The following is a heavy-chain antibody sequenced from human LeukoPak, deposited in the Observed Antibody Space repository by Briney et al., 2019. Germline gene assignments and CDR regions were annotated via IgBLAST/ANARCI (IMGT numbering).Heavy chain of an antibody. J-gene: IGHJ4*02. D-gene: IGHD7-27*01. CDR3: ARLTLTGSLN. Sequence: GSLRLSCAASGFTVSSNYMSWVRQAPGKGLEWIGEINHSGSTNYNPSLKSRVTISVDTSKNQFSLKLSSVTAADTAVYYCARLTLTGSLNWGQGTLVTVSS. V-gene: IGHV4-34*01. CDR2: INHSGST. CDR1: GFTVSSNY.